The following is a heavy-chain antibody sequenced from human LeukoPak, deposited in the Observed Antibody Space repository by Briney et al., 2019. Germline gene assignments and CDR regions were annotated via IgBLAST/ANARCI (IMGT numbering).Heavy chain of an antibody. D-gene: IGHD2-2*01. V-gene: IGHV3-48*03. CDR3: ATYLGPIVVVPAAMLPDYYYGMDV. Sequence: GGPLRLSCAASGFTFRSYEMNWVRKSPGKGLEWVSYFSISGSTLYYADSVKGRFTISRDNAKNSLYLQMTSLSAQDTAGYYCATYLGPIVVVPAAMLPDYYYGMDVWGRETTVTVSS. J-gene: IGHJ6*02. CDR2: FSISGSTL. CDR1: GFTFRSYE.